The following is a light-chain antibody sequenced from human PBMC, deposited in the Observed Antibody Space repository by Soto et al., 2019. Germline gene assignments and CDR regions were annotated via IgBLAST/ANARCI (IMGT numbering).Light chain of an antibody. J-gene: IGKJ1*01. CDR2: AAS. V-gene: IGKV3D-15*01. CDR1: QGIGVD. Sequence: VMTQPPASLPASLGGRVAISCRASQGIGVDLAWYQQKPGQPPRLLIYAASTRHTGVPTRFSGSGSGAEVFPTTTGLLSEEVAVNYCQQYDHWHPWTFGQGTKVDIK. CDR3: QQYDHWHPWT.